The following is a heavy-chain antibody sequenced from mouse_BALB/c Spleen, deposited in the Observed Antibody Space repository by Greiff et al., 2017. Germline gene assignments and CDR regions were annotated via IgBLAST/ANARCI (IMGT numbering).Heavy chain of an antibody. Sequence: EVQLKESGAELVKPGASVKLSCTASGFNIKDTYMHWVKQRPEQGLEWIGRIDPANGNTKYDPKFQGKATITADTSSNTAYLQLSSLTSEDTAVYYWAGGKWYDEYYFDYWGQGTTLTVSS. J-gene: IGHJ2*01. CDR3: AGGKWYDEYYFDY. V-gene: IGHV14-3*02. CDR1: GFNIKDTY. CDR2: IDPANGNT. D-gene: IGHD1-3*01.